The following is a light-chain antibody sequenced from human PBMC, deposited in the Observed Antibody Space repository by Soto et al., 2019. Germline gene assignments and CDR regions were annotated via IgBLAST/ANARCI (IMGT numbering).Light chain of an antibody. Sequence: QSALTQPASVSGSPGQSITISCTGTSSDVGGYNYVSWYQQHPGKAPKLMIYDVSNRTSGVSNRFSGSKSGNTASLTISGLKAEDEADYYCSSYTSSSTLYVFGTGTKVTVL. CDR3: SSYTSSSTLYV. J-gene: IGLJ1*01. CDR2: DVS. CDR1: SSDVGGYNY. V-gene: IGLV2-14*01.